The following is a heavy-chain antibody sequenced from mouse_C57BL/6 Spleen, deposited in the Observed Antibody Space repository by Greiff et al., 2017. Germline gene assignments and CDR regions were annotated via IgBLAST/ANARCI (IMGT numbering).Heavy chain of an antibody. Sequence: QVQLQQPGAELVKPGASVKMSCKASGYTFTSYWITWVQQRPGQGLEWIGDIYPGSGSTNYNEKFKSKATLTVYTSSSTAYMQLSSLTSEDSAVYYCARRDSSDQAWFAYWGQGTLVTVSA. CDR1: GYTFTSYW. CDR2: IYPGSGST. J-gene: IGHJ3*01. D-gene: IGHD3-2*02. CDR3: ARRDSSDQAWFAY. V-gene: IGHV1-55*01.